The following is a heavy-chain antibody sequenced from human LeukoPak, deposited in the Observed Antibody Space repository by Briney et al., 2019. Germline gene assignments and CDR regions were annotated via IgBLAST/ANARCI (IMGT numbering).Heavy chain of an antibody. V-gene: IGHV1-69*13. Sequence: SVKVSCKASGYTFSRYGINWVRQAPGQGLEWMGGITPIFRTPNYAQKFQGRVTITAVESMSTAYMELSSLRSEDTAVYYCARGWLAETTVVTPYNYWGQGTLVTVSS. CDR2: ITPIFRTP. CDR1: GYTFSRYG. J-gene: IGHJ4*02. CDR3: ARGWLAETTVVTPYNY. D-gene: IGHD2-21*02.